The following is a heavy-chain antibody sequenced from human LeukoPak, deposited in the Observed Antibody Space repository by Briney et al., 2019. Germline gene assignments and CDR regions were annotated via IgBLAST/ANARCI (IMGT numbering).Heavy chain of an antibody. Sequence: ASVKVSCKASGYSFINSGISWVRQAPGQGLEWMGWISTYNANTKYAQNLQGRVTMNTDTSTSTAYMELRGLRSDDTAVYYCARDHNWNPLVYWGQGTLVTVSS. CDR2: ISTYNANT. D-gene: IGHD1-20*01. V-gene: IGHV1-18*01. CDR3: ARDHNWNPLVY. J-gene: IGHJ4*02. CDR1: GYSFINSG.